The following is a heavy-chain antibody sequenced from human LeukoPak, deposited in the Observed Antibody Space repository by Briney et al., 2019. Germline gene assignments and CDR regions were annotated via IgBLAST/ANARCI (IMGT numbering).Heavy chain of an antibody. CDR1: GFTFSSYA. Sequence: GGSLRLSCAASGFTFSSYAMHWVRQAPGKGLEWVAVISYDGSNKYYADSVKGRFTISRDNSKNTLYLQMNSLRAEDTAEYYCARVPKWELPFDHWGQGTLVTVSS. CDR2: ISYDGSNK. D-gene: IGHD1-26*01. J-gene: IGHJ4*02. CDR3: ARVPKWELPFDH. V-gene: IGHV3-30-3*01.